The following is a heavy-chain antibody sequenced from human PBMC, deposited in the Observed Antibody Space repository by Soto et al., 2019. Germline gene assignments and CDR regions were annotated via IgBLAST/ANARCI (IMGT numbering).Heavy chain of an antibody. CDR3: AHRPRGYSYHFEY. CDR1: GFSLTTRGVG. CDR2: IYWDDDE. J-gene: IGHJ4*02. Sequence: QITLKESGPTLVKPTQTLTLTCTFSGFSLTTRGVGVGWIRQPPGKALEWLALIYWDDDEGYSPSLKSRLTITTDTSKHQVVLTLINMAPVDTATYCWAHRPRGYSYHFEYWGQGTLVTVSS. V-gene: IGHV2-5*02. D-gene: IGHD5-18*01.